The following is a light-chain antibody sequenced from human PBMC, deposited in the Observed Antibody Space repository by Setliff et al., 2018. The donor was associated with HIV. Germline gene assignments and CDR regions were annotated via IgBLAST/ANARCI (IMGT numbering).Light chain of an antibody. CDR3: SSYTPSSTLLYF. V-gene: IGLV2-14*01. CDR1: SSDVGGYNY. CDR2: EVS. J-gene: IGLJ1*01. Sequence: QSALTQPASVSGSPGQSITISCTGASSDVGGYNYVSWYQQHPGKAPKLIIYEVSSRPSGVSNRFSGSKSGNTASLTISGLQAEDEAHYYCSSYTPSSTLLYFFGTGTKVTVL.